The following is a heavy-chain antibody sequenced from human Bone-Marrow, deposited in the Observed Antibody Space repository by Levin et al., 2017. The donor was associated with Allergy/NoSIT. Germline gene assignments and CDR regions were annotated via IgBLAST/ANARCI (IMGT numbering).Heavy chain of an antibody. CDR2: IYTSGSP. D-gene: IGHD5-24*01. CDR1: GVFISNYY. J-gene: IGHJ4*02. CDR3: ARDREMRTITLNY. V-gene: IGHV4-4*07. Sequence: SETLSLTCTVSGVFISNYYWSWIRQPAGKGLEWVGRIYTSGSPNFNPSLKSRVTMSVDTSRNQFSLRLSSVTAADTAIYYCARDREMRTITLNYWGQGTLVTVSS.